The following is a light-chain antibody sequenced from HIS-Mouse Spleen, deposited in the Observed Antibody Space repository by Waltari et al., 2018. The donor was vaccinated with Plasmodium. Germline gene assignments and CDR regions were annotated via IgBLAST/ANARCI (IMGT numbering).Light chain of an antibody. CDR2: EVS. J-gene: IGLJ3*02. CDR3: SSYAGSLWV. CDR1: SSDVGGDNY. V-gene: IGLV2-8*01. Sequence: QSALTQPPSASGSPGQSVTISCTGTSSDVGGDNYVSWYQQQPGKAPKPMIYEVSKRPSGVPDRFSGSNSGNTASLTVSGLQAEDEADYYCSSYAGSLWVFGGGTKLTVL.